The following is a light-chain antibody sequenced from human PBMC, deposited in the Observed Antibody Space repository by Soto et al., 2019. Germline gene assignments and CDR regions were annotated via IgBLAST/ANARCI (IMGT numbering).Light chain of an antibody. V-gene: IGKV3-20*01. CDR3: QQYGSSPMYT. CDR1: QSVSSSY. J-gene: IGKJ2*01. Sequence: EIVLTQSPGTLSLSPGERATLSCRANQSVSSSYLAWYQQKPGQAPRLLIYGASSRATGIPDRFSGSGSGTDFPLTISRLEPEDFAVYYCQQYGSSPMYTFGQGTKLEIK. CDR2: GAS.